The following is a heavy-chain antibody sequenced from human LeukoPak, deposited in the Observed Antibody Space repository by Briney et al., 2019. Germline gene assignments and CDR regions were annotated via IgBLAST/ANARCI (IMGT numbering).Heavy chain of an antibody. CDR3: ARVASGYDVFDI. CDR1: GGSVSSGSYY. V-gene: IGHV4-61*01. J-gene: IGHJ3*02. CDR2: IYYSGST. Sequence: SETLSLTCTVSGGSVSSGSYYWSWIRQPPGKGLEWIGYIYYSGSTNYIPSLKSRVTISVDTSKNQFSLKLSSVTAADTAVFYCARVASGYDVFDIWGQGTMVTVSS. D-gene: IGHD3-3*01.